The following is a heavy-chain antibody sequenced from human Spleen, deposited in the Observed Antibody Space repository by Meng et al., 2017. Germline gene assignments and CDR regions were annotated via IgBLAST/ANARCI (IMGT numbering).Heavy chain of an antibody. CDR2: IHNSGGR. J-gene: IGHJ4*02. CDR1: GASVSSYY. D-gene: IGHD1-26*01. V-gene: IGHV4-59*02. Sequence: SELLSLTCTVPGASVSSYYWSWIRQTPGKGLEWIGSIHNSGGRTYNPSLKSRVTMSVDTSNNQFSLQLSSVAAADTAVYYCARNIGEVGATYYLDYWGQGTLVTVSS. CDR3: ARNIGEVGATYYLDY.